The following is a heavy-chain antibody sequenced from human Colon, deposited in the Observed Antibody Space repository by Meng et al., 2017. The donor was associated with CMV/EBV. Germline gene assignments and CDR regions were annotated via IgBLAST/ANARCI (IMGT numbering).Heavy chain of an antibody. Sequence: KASGYTCTGYYMHWVRQAPGQGLEWMGRINPNSGGTNYAQKFQGRVTMTRDTSISTAYMELSRLTSDDTAVYYCARVPLGATTSLDYWGQGTLVTVSS. D-gene: IGHD1-26*01. CDR2: INPNSGGT. CDR1: GYTCTGYY. CDR3: ARVPLGATTSLDY. V-gene: IGHV1-2*06. J-gene: IGHJ4*02.